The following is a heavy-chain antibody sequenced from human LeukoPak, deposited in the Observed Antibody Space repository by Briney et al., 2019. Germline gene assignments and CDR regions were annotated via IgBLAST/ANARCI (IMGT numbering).Heavy chain of an antibody. CDR3: AKDNGYNYGYEDY. V-gene: IGHV3-23*01. D-gene: IGHD5-18*01. CDR2: VSGSGTGS. J-gene: IGHJ4*02. CDR1: GFTFRSYA. Sequence: PGGSLRLSCAASGFTFRSYAMSWVRQAPGKGLEWVSGVSGSGTGSHYADSVKGRFTVSRDNSESMSYLQMNSLRAEDTAVYYCAKDNGYNYGYEDYWGQGTLVTVSS.